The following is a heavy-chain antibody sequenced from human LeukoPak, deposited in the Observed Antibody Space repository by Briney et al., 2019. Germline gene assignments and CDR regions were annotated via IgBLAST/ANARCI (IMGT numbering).Heavy chain of an antibody. D-gene: IGHD6-19*01. Sequence: PGGSLRLSCAASGFTFSSYWMSWVRQPPGKGLEWIGEINHSGSTNYNPSLKSRVTISVDTSKNQFSLKVTSVTAADTAVYYCARAVAGTFDYWGQGTLVTVSS. CDR2: INHSGST. V-gene: IGHV4-34*01. J-gene: IGHJ4*02. CDR3: ARAVAGTFDY. CDR1: GFTFSSYW.